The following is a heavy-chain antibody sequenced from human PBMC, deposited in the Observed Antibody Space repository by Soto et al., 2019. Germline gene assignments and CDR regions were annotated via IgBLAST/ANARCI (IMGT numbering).Heavy chain of an antibody. Sequence: QVQLVESGGGVVQPGRSLRLSCAASGFTFSTYGMHWVRQAPGKGLEWVAVISYDGNNKYYADSVKGRLTISRDNSKNTLYLKMNSLRAEDTAVYYCGKGQHWSTTSCYFYYYGMDVWGQGTTVAVSS. D-gene: IGHD2-2*01. CDR1: GFTFSTYG. CDR3: GKGQHWSTTSCYFYYYGMDV. V-gene: IGHV3-30*18. J-gene: IGHJ6*02. CDR2: ISYDGNNK.